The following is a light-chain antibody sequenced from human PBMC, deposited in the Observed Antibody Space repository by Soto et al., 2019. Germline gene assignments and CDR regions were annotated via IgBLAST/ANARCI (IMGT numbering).Light chain of an antibody. CDR3: QQYGSSPAT. CDR1: QSVSSNY. Sequence: EIVLTQSPGTLSLSPGERATLSCRAIQSVSSNYITWYQQKPGQAPRRLIFGASSRATGIPDRFSGSGSGTDFTLSVSRLEPEDFAVYFCQQYGSSPATFGQWNKV. CDR2: GAS. J-gene: IGKJ1*01. V-gene: IGKV3-20*01.